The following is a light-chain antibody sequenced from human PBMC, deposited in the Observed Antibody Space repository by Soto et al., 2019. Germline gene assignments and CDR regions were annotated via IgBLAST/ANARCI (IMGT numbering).Light chain of an antibody. CDR1: SSDVGGYNY. CDR2: DVS. Sequence: QPASVSGSPGQSITISCTGTSSDVGGYNYVSWYQQHPGKAPKLMIYDVSNRPSGVSNRFSGSKSGNTASLTISGLQAEDEADYYCSSYTSSSPHVVFGGGTKLTVL. J-gene: IGLJ2*01. V-gene: IGLV2-14*01. CDR3: SSYTSSSPHVV.